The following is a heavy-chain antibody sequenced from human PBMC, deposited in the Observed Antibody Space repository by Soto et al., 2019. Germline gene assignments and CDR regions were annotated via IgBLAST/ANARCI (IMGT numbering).Heavy chain of an antibody. Sequence: SETLSLTCAVSGGSISSGVYCWSWIRQPPGKGLEWIGYIYHSGNTYYNPSLKSRVTISVDRSKNQFSLKLSSVTAADTAVYYCARVPDRWGQGTLVTVSS. D-gene: IGHD2-2*01. CDR2: IYHSGNT. J-gene: IGHJ5*02. V-gene: IGHV4-30-2*01. CDR1: GGSISSGVYC. CDR3: ARVPDR.